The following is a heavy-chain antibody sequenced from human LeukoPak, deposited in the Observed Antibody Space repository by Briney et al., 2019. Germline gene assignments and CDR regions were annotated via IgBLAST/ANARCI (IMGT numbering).Heavy chain of an antibody. CDR2: ISYDGSNK. CDR1: GFTFSSYG. Sequence: GGSLRLSCAASGFTFSSYGMHWVRQAPGKGLEWVAVISYDGSNKYYADSVKGRFTISRDNSKNTLFLQMNSLRPEDTAVYYCAKDFSSGYYYFDYWGQGTLVTVSS. V-gene: IGHV3-30*18. J-gene: IGHJ4*02. D-gene: IGHD3-22*01. CDR3: AKDFSSGYYYFDY.